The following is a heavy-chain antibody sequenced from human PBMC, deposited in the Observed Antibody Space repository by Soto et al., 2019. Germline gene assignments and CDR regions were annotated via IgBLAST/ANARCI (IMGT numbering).Heavy chain of an antibody. CDR2: IIPILGIA. CDR3: ARGIHDKAWFDP. CDR1: GGTFSSYT. J-gene: IGHJ5*02. Sequence: QVQLVQSGAEVKKPGSSVKVSCKASGGTFSSYTISWVRQASGQGREWMGRIIPILGIANYAQKFQGRVTITADKSTSTGYMELSSLRSEDTAVYCCARGIHDKAWFDPWGQGTLVTVSS. V-gene: IGHV1-69*02. D-gene: IGHD3-9*01.